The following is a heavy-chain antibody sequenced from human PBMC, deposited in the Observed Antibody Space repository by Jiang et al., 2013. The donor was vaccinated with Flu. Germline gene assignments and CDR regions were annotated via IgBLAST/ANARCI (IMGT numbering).Heavy chain of an antibody. Sequence: KPTQTLTVTCTFSGFSLSTNGVGVGWIRQPPGKALEWLALIYWDDDKRYSPSLKSRLTLTKDTSKNQVVHLTMTNVDPVDTATYYCARYDYGHYYFDYWGRGNPRSPSPQ. CDR2: IYWDDDK. V-gene: IGHV2-5*02. J-gene: IGHJ4*02. CDR1: GFSLSTNGVG. CDR3: ARYDYGHYYFDY. D-gene: IGHD4-17*01.